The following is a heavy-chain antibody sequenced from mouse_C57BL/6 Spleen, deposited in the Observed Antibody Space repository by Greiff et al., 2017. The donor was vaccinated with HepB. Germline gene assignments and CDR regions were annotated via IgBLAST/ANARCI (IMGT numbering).Heavy chain of an antibody. J-gene: IGHJ2*01. Sequence: QVQLKQPGAELVKPGASVKLSCKASGYTFTSYWMHWVKQRPGQGLEWIGMIHPNSGSTNYNEKFKSKATLTVDKSSSTAYMQLSSLTSEDSAVYYCARADGYYLDYWGQGTTLTVSS. V-gene: IGHV1-64*01. D-gene: IGHD2-3*01. CDR3: ARADGYYLDY. CDR1: GYTFTSYW. CDR2: IHPNSGST.